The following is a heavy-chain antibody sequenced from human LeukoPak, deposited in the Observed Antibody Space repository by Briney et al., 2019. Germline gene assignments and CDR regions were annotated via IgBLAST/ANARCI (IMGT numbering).Heavy chain of an antibody. CDR2: ISTGSTYT. J-gene: IGHJ4*02. Sequence: PGGSLRLSCAASGFTFSSYAMSWVRQAPGRGLEWVSYISTGSTYTDYADSVKGRFTISRDNAKNSLYLQMTSLGAEDTAVYYCAKGGPDYNKFDSWGQGTPVTVSS. CDR3: AKGGPDYNKFDS. D-gene: IGHD4-11*01. V-gene: IGHV3-21*05. CDR1: GFTFSSYA.